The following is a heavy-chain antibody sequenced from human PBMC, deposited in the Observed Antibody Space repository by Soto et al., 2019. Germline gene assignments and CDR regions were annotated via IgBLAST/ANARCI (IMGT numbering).Heavy chain of an antibody. V-gene: IGHV1-69*01. CDR3: ARDGGRHSGGIDY. J-gene: IGHJ4*02. CDR1: GGTFSSYS. Sequence: QVQLVQSGAEVKKPGSSVKVSCKASGGTFSSYSINCVRQAPGQGLEWMGEIIPIFGTANYAQKFQGRVTITADESTSTAYMELSILRSEDTDVYYCARDGGRHSGGIDYWGQGTLVTVSS. D-gene: IGHD1-26*01. CDR2: IIPIFGTA.